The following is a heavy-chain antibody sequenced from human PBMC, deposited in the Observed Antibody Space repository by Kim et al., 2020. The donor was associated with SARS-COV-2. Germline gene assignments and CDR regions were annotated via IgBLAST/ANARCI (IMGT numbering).Heavy chain of an antibody. D-gene: IGHD3-22*01. CDR2: IGSSGSII. CDR3: AREGSYYDSRSPRFDY. V-gene: IGHV3-11*01. J-gene: IGHJ4*02. CDR1: GFTFSDYY. Sequence: GGSLRLSCAASGFTFSDYYMSWIRQAPGKGLEWVSYIGSSGSIIYYADSVKGRFTISRDNAKNSLYLQINSLRAEDTAVYYCAREGSYYDSRSPRFDYWGQGALVTVSS.